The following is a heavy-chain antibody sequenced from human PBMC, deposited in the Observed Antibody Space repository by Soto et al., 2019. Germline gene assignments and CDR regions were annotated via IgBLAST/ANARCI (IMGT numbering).Heavy chain of an antibody. J-gene: IGHJ5*02. CDR2: IIPIFGTA. CDR3: ARERRLLWFGESPRWFDP. Sequence: SVKVSCKASGGTFSSYAISWVRQAPGQGLEWMGGIIPIFGTANYAQKFQGRVTITADESTSTAYMELSSLRSEDTAVYYCARERRLLWFGESPRWFDPWGQGTLVTVS. CDR1: GGTFSSYA. D-gene: IGHD3-10*01. V-gene: IGHV1-69*13.